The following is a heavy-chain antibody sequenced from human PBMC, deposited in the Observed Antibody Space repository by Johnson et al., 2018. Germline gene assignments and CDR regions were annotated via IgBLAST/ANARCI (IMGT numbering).Heavy chain of an antibody. CDR3: ARDLYSQGADY. CDR2: INSDGSST. Sequence: VQLQESGGGLVQPGGSLRLSCAASGFTFSNYWMHWVRQAPGKGLVWVSRINSDGSSTTYADSVKGRFTISRDNAKNTVFLQMNSLRAEDTAVYYCARDLYSQGADYWGQGTLVTVSS. J-gene: IGHJ4*02. D-gene: IGHD6-13*01. CDR1: GFTFSNYW. V-gene: IGHV3-74*01.